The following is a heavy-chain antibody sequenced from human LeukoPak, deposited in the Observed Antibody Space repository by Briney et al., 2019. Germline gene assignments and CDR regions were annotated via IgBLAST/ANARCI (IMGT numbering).Heavy chain of an antibody. CDR2: IIPIFGTA. V-gene: IGHV1-69*13. CDR1: GGTFSSYA. Sequence: EASVKVSCKASGGTFSSYAISWVRQAPGQGLEWMGGIIPIFGTANYAQKFQGRVTITADESTSTAYMELSSLRSEDTAVYYCARSVGYYYGSGSLYYYGTDVWGKGTTVTVSS. D-gene: IGHD3-10*01. CDR3: ARSVGYYYGSGSLYYYGTDV. J-gene: IGHJ6*04.